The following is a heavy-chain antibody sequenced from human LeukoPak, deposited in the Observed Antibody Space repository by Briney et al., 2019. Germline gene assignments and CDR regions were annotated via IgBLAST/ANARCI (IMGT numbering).Heavy chain of an antibody. CDR1: GFTFSSYW. V-gene: IGHV3-7*01. Sequence: GGSLRLSCAAPGFTFSSYWMSWVRQAPGKGLEWVANIKQDGSEKYYVGSVKGRFTISRDNAKNSLYLQMNSLRAEDTAVYYCARGSGYYRTYNWFDLWGQGTLVTVSS. CDR3: ARGSGYYRTYNWFDL. D-gene: IGHD3-3*01. J-gene: IGHJ5*02. CDR2: IKQDGSEK.